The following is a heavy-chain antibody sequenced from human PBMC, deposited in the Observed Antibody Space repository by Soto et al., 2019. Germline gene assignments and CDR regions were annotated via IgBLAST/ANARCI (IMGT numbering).Heavy chain of an antibody. D-gene: IGHD1-26*01. J-gene: IGHJ4*02. CDR2: IFNSGTT. Sequence: TLSLTCSVSGASTVSHYHWTCIRQPPGKGLEWMGYIFNSGTTFYNPSLTSRLSISMDTSGNHFSLELRSVTAADTAVYYCALALGPTTGLDYWGQGTLVIVSS. V-gene: IGHV4-31*02. CDR3: ALALGPTTGLDY. CDR1: GASTVSHYH.